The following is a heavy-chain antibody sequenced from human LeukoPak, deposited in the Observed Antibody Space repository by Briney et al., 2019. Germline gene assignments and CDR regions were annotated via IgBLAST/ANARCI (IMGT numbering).Heavy chain of an antibody. CDR3: ARGLDTAMVYYFDY. D-gene: IGHD5-18*01. CDR1: GGSISSSSYY. J-gene: IGHJ4*02. V-gene: IGHV4-39*07. Sequence: KPSETLSLTCTVSGGSISSSSYYWGWIRQPPGKGLEWIRSIYYSGSTYYNPSLKSRVTISVDTSKNQFSLKLSSVTAADTAVYYCARGLDTAMVYYFDYWGQGTLVTVSS. CDR2: IYYSGST.